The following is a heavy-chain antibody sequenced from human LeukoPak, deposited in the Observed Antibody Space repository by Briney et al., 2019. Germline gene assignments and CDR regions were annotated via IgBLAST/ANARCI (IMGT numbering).Heavy chain of an antibody. CDR2: MYTSGST. V-gene: IGHV4-4*07. D-gene: IGHD3-16*01. Sequence: SETLSLTGTVFGGSLSSYYWSGIRQPAGKGLEWIGRMYTSGSTNYNPSLKSRVTISGDKSKNQFSLKLNSVTAADTAEYRCASNLRAGDVDVWGKGTTVTASS. CDR1: GGSLSSYY. CDR3: ASNLRAGDVDV. J-gene: IGHJ6*04.